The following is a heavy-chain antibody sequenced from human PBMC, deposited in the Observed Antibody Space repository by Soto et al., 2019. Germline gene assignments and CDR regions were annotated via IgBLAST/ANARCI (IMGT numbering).Heavy chain of an antibody. Sequence: GGSVKVSCKASGYPFTSYNINWVRQATGQGLEWIGWINPTNLDTASAQQFHGRVTMTTDTSINTAYLELSSLRSDDTAVYYCERGHPPGHWGQGTMVTVSS. CDR3: ERGHPPGH. V-gene: IGHV1-8*01. J-gene: IGHJ4*02. CDR2: INPTNLDT. CDR1: GYPFTSYN.